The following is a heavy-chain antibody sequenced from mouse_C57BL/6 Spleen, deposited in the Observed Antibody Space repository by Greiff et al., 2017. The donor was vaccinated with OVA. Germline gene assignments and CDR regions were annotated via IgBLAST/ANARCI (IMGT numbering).Heavy chain of an antibody. J-gene: IGHJ3*01. CDR1: GYTFTSYW. Sequence: QVQLQQPGAELVKPGASVKLSCKASGYTFTSYWMQWVKQRPGQGLEWIGEIDPSDSYTNYNQKFKGKATLTVDTSSSTAYMQLSSLTSEDSAVYYGARSGGGVSFAYWGQGTLVTVSA. CDR3: ARSGGGVSFAY. V-gene: IGHV1-50*01. CDR2: IDPSDSYT. D-gene: IGHD3-1*01.